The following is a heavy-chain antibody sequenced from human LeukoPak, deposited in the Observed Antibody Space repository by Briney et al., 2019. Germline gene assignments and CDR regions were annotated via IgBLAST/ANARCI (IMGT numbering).Heavy chain of an antibody. D-gene: IGHD3-10*01. J-gene: IGHJ4*02. CDR3: ARDGLGPYGSGTALDY. CDR1: GGSIYSSSDY. Sequence: PSETLSLTCTVSGGSIYSSSDYWGWIRQPPGKGLEWIGEIYHSGSTNYNPSLKSRVTISVDKSKNQFSLKLSSVTAADTAVYYCARDGLGPYGSGTALDYWGQGTLVTVSS. CDR2: IYHSGST. V-gene: IGHV4-39*07.